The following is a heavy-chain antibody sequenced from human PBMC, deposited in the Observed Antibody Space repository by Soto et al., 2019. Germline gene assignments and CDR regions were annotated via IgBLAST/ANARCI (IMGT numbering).Heavy chain of an antibody. CDR3: ARQTSYCGQIYFAT. V-gene: IGHV4-59*01. D-gene: IGHD2-21*01. CDR2: IYYSGST. Sequence: ASETLSLTCTVSGGSISSYYWSWIRQPPGKGLEWIGYIYYSGSTNYNPSLKSRVTISVDSSKNQFSLKLSSVTAADTAVYFCARQTSYCGQIYFATWGQGALVPVSS. CDR1: GGSISSYY. J-gene: IGHJ4*02.